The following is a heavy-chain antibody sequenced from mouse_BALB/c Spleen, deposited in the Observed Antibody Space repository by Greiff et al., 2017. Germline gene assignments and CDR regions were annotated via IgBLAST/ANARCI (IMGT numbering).Heavy chain of an antibody. CDR3: NRVTTVVAPYFDY. J-gene: IGHJ2*01. CDR2: IDPENGDT. Sequence: EVQLVESGAELVRSGASVKLSCTASGFNIKDYYMHWVKQRPEQGLEWIGWIDPENGDTEYAPKFQGKATMTADTSSNTAYLQLSSLTSEDTAVYYCNRVTTVVAPYFDYWGQGTTLTVSS. D-gene: IGHD1-1*01. CDR1: GFNIKDYY. V-gene: IGHV14-4*02.